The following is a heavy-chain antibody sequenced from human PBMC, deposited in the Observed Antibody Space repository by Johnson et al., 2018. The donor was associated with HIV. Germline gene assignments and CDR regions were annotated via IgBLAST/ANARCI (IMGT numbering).Heavy chain of an antibody. CDR2: ISYDGSNK. CDR3: ARDGGRGDFDI. Sequence: QVQLVESGGGVVQPGRSLRLSCAASGFTFSSYAMHWVRQAPGKGLEWVAVISYDGSNKYYADSVKGRFTISRDNSKNTLYLQMSSLRVEDTAVYYCARDGGRGDFDIWGQGTRVSVSS. D-gene: IGHD3-16*01. CDR1: GFTFSSYA. V-gene: IGHV3-30-3*01. J-gene: IGHJ3*02.